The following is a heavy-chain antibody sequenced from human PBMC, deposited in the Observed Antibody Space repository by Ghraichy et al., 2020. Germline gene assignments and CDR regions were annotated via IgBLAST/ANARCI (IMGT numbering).Heavy chain of an antibody. V-gene: IGHV3-9*01. CDR1: GFTFDDYA. D-gene: IGHD2-2*01. CDR3: AKDLQRYCSSTSCSLYDETPYYYYGMDV. J-gene: IGHJ6*02. CDR2: ISWNSGSI. Sequence: GGSLRLSCAASGFTFDDYAMHWVRQAPGKGLEWVSGISWNSGSIGYADSVKGRFTISRDNAKNSLYLQMNSLRAEDTALYYCAKDLQRYCSSTSCSLYDETPYYYYGMDVWGQGTTVTVSS.